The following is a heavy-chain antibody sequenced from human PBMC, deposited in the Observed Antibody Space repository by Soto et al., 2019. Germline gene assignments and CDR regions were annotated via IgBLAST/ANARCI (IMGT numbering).Heavy chain of an antibody. V-gene: IGHV3-23*01. CDR3: AKDSTESTSWYDFHY. CDR1: GFTFSNNA. D-gene: IGHD6-13*01. CDR2: SSGGGGVT. Sequence: EVQLLESGGGLVQPGGSLRLSCAASGFTFSNNAMTWVRQAPGRGLEFVSVSSGGGGVTYYADSVKGRFTISRDNSKNTLFLQMNSLRVEDTAIYYCAKDSTESTSWYDFHYWGQGTLVTVS. J-gene: IGHJ4*02.